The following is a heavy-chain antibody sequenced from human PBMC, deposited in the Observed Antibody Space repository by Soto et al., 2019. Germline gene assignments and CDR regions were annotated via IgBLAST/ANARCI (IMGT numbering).Heavy chain of an antibody. J-gene: IGHJ4*02. CDR1: GYNFNNYE. CDR2: MKGYRANP. V-gene: IGHV1-8*01. CDR3: ARRRGESYYGLDF. Sequence: QVQLLQSGAEVKKPGASVKISCKASGYNFNNYEINWVRQAPAQGLEWMGWMKGYRANPYYARNFQGRLTLPRDTSTNTAYLELTSLAYEDTAIYFFARRRGESYYGLDFWGQGTLVTVSS. D-gene: IGHD1-26*01.